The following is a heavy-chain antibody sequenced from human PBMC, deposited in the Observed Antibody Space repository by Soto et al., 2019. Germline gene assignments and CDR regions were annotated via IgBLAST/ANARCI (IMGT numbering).Heavy chain of an antibody. J-gene: IGHJ5*02. CDR2: IYYSGST. CDR3: AREHSSSWYGNNWFDP. Sequence: LSLTCTVSGGSISSGGYYWSWIRQHPGKGLEWIGYIYYSGSTYYNPFLKSRVTISVDTSKNQFSLKLSSVTAADTAVYYCAREHSSSWYGNNWFDPWGQGTLVTVSS. CDR1: GGSISSGGYY. D-gene: IGHD6-13*01. V-gene: IGHV4-31*03.